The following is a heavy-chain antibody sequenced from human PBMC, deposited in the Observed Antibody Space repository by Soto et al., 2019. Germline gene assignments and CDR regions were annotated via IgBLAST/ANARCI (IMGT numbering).Heavy chain of an antibody. CDR3: ANPSGYYFGLGSHDEASDM. J-gene: IGHJ6*01. V-gene: IGHV3-30*18. Sequence: QVQLVESGGGVVQPGRSLRLSCAASGFMFSGFGMHWVRQAPSKGLQWVAGISKDGSKKYYADSVKGRFTISRDNSKKTLSLQMNSLRPEDTAVYYCANPSGYYFGLGSHDEASDMWGQGTVVNV. D-gene: IGHD3-10*01. CDR1: GFMFSGFG. CDR2: ISKDGSKK.